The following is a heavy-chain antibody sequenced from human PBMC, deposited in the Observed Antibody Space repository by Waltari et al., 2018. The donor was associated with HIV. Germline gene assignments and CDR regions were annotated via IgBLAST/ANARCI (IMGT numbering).Heavy chain of an antibody. CDR1: GFTFRRYG. D-gene: IGHD6-6*01. V-gene: IGHV3-33*05. Sequence: VQLMGSGGGVVQPGKCLRLSCATSGFTFRRYGTHWDRQAPGKGLEWVAIIKYDGSNKFYAESREGRFLIPRDKSKNTLILQMNSLRDEDKGLYYCARDKAPYSSSSAVDYWGQGTLVTVS. CDR2: IKYDGSNK. CDR3: ARDKAPYSSSSAVDY. J-gene: IGHJ4*02.